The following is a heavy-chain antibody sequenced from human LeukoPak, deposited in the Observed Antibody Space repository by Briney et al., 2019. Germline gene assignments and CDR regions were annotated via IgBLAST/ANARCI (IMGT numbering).Heavy chain of an antibody. V-gene: IGHV3-9*01. D-gene: IGHD4-17*01. Sequence: GGSLRLSCAASGFTFDDYAMHWVRQAPGKGLEWVSGISWNSGSIGYADSVKGRFTISRDNAKSSLYLQMNSLRAEDTALYYCAKTSEYGDYIDYWGQGTLVTVSS. J-gene: IGHJ4*02. CDR2: ISWNSGSI. CDR3: AKTSEYGDYIDY. CDR1: GFTFDDYA.